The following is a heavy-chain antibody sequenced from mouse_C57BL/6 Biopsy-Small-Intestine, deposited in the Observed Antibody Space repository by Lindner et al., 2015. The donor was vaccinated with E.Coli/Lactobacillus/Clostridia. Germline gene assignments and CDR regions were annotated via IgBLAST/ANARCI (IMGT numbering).Heavy chain of an antibody. CDR3: ARRSHYYGSSYWYFDV. CDR1: GYTFTSYD. V-gene: IGHV1-85*01. J-gene: IGHJ1*03. Sequence: VQLQESGPELVKPGASVKLSCKASGYTFTSYDINWAKQRPGQGLEWIGWIYPRDGSTKYNEKFKGKATLTVDTSSSTAYMELHSLTSEDSAVYFCARRSHYYGSSYWYFDVWGTGTTVTVSS. D-gene: IGHD1-1*01. CDR2: IYPRDGST.